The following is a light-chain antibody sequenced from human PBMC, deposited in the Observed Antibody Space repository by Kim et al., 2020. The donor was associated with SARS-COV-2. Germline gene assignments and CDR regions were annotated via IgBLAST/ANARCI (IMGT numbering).Light chain of an antibody. J-gene: IGKJ2*01. CDR3: MQGSYRPT. CDR1: QSLLYTDGYTY. V-gene: IGKV2-30*01. CDR2: QVS. Sequence: DVVLTQSPLSLPVTLGQSASISCRSSQSLLYTDGYTYLNWFQQRPGQSPRRLIYQVSNRESGVPDRFSGSGSGTDFTLKISRVEAEDVGVYYCMQGSYRPTFGQGTKLEI.